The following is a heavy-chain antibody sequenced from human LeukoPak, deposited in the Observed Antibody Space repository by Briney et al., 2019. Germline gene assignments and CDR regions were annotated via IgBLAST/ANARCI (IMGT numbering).Heavy chain of an antibody. D-gene: IGHD3-22*01. CDR3: AKTYYYDPFDY. CDR1: GGSISNGVYY. J-gene: IGHJ4*02. V-gene: IGHV4-39*01. Sequence: SETLSLTCTVSGGSISNGVYYWSWIRQYPGKGLEWIGNIYYSGSTYYNPSLKSRVTISVDTSKNQFSLKLSSVTAADTAVYYCAKTYYYDPFDYWGQGTLVTVSS. CDR2: IYYSGST.